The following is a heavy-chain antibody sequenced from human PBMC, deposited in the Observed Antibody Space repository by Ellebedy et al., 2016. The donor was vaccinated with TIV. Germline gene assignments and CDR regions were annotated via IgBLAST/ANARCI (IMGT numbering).Heavy chain of an antibody. Sequence: SVKVSCKAPGDTFTNYAFAWVRQAPGQGLEWMGGIIPMFATTNYAQKFQGRVTITADRFTSTAYMELSSLRSEDTAVYYCARHRGYYYYYGMDVWGQGTTVTVSS. CDR1: GDTFTNYA. V-gene: IGHV1-69*06. J-gene: IGHJ6*02. CDR3: ARHRGYYYYYGMDV. CDR2: IIPMFATT.